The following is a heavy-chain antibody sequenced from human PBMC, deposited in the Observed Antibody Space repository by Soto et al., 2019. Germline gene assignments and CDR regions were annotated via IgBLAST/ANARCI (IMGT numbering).Heavy chain of an antibody. D-gene: IGHD2-2*01. V-gene: IGHV1-18*01. CDR3: ARDEVPAANWLDR. CDR1: CYIFINYG. CDR2: ISDYNGNT. Sequence: GASVKVSCKASCYIFINYGITWVRQAPGQGLEWMGWISDYNGNTKYADKLQGRVTMTTDTSTTTAYMELRSLRSDDTAVYYCARDEVPAANWLDRWGQGTLVTV. J-gene: IGHJ5*02.